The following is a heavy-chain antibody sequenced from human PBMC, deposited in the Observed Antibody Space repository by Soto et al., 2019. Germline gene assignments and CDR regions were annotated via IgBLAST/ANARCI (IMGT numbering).Heavy chain of an antibody. D-gene: IGHD3-9*01. CDR3: ASFYDILTGTYYYYGMDV. J-gene: IGHJ6*02. V-gene: IGHV4-39*01. Sequence: SETLSLTCTVSGGSISSSSYYWGWIRQPPGKGLEWIGSIYYSGSTYYNPSLKSRVTISVDTSKNQFSLKLSSVTAADTAVYYCASFYDILTGTYYYYGMDVWGQGTTVT. CDR1: GGSISSSSYY. CDR2: IYYSGST.